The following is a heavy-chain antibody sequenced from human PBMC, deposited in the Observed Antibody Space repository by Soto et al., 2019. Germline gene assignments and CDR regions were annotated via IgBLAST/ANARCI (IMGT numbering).Heavy chain of an antibody. CDR3: ARGRNSVDY. CDR1: GYTFTGYY. J-gene: IGHJ4*02. CDR2: INPNSGGT. Sequence: GASVKVSCKTSGYTFTGYYMHWVRRAPGQGLEWMGRINPNSGGTNYAQKFQGWVTMTRDTSITTVYMEVRRLKSDDTAVYYCARGRNSVDYWGQGTLVTVSS. V-gene: IGHV1-2*04. D-gene: IGHD4-4*01.